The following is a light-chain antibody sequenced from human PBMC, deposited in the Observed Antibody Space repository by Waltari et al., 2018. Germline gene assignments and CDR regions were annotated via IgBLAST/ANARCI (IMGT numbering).Light chain of an antibody. Sequence: DIVMTQSPDSLAVSLGERAIITFKSSQIVLYSSNNKNYLAWYQQKPGPPPKLLIYWASTRELGVPDRFSGSGSGTDFTLTINSLQAEDVAVYYCQQYVVIPWTFGQGTKVEVK. J-gene: IGKJ1*01. CDR2: WAS. CDR1: QIVLYSSNNKNY. V-gene: IGKV4-1*01. CDR3: QQYVVIPWT.